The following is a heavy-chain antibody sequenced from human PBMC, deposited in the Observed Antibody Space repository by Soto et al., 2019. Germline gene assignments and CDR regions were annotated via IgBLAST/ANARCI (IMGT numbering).Heavy chain of an antibody. J-gene: IGHJ4*02. D-gene: IGHD2-8*01. V-gene: IGHV4-39*01. CDR1: GGSIPSDYYY. CDR2: LYYNGST. CDR3: VRLLYV. Sequence: AETLSLTCTVSGGSIPSDYYYWGWVRQPPGKGLEWSGSLYYNGSTYCNPSLKTRLTISGDTSKNQFSLKMTSVTAADTAVYYCVRLLYVWGQGTLVTVSS.